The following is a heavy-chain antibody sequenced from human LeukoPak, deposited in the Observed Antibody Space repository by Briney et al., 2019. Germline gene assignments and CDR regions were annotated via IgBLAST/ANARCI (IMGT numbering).Heavy chain of an antibody. CDR1: GYTFTGYY. CDR3: ARGDLMVRGVIINYYYYYMDV. D-gene: IGHD3-10*01. Sequence: ASVKVSCKASGYTFTGYYMHWVRQAPGQGLEWMGWINPNSGGTNYAQKFQGRVTITRNTSISTAYMELSSLRSEDTAVYYCARGDLMVRGVIINYYYYYMDVWGKGTTVTVSS. CDR2: INPNSGGT. V-gene: IGHV1-2*02. J-gene: IGHJ6*03.